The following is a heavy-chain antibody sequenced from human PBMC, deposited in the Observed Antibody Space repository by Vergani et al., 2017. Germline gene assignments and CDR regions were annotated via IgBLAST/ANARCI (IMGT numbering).Heavy chain of an antibody. CDR1: GITFWKFG. CDR2: MSWNSGAV. D-gene: IGHD2-21*01. Sequence: EVDLVESGGGLAQPGGSLRLSCEASGITFWKFGMHWVRQGPGKGLEWVSGMSWNSGAVDYADSVRGRFTISRDNAKNSLFLEMNSLRFEDTAVYFCTKGSVYYHDSAGHCYDPYTGFDLWGQGTLVTVSS. J-gene: IGHJ3*01. CDR3: TKGSVYYHDSAGHCYDPYTGFDL. V-gene: IGHV3-9*01.